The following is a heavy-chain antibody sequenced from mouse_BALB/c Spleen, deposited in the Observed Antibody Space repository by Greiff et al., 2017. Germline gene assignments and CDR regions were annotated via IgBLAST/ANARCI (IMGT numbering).Heavy chain of an antibody. D-gene: IGHD2-3*01. V-gene: IGHV1-26*01. Sequence: EVQLQQSGPELVKPGASVKMSCKASGYTFTDYYMKWVKQRHGKSLEWIGDINPNNGDTFYNQKFKGKATLTVDKSSSTAYMQLNSLTSEDSAVYYCARGGYSEGFAYWGQGTLVTVSA. CDR1: GYTFTDYY. CDR2: INPNNGDT. J-gene: IGHJ3*01. CDR3: ARGGYSEGFAY.